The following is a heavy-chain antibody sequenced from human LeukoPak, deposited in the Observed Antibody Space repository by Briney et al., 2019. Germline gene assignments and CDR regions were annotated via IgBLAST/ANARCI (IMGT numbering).Heavy chain of an antibody. CDR1: GFTFRSYW. V-gene: IGHV3-74*01. Sequence: PGGSLRLSCAASGFTFRSYWMPWVRQAPGKGLVWVSRINSDGSSTSYADSVKGRFTISRDNAKNTLYLQMNSLRAEDTAVYYCARVSSEGPSPPIYGMDVWGKGTTVTVSS. CDR3: ARVSSEGPSPPIYGMDV. CDR2: INSDGSST. J-gene: IGHJ6*04.